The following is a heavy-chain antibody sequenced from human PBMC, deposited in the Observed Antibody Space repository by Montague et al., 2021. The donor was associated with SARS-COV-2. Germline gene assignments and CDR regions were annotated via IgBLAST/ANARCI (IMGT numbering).Heavy chain of an antibody. J-gene: IGHJ4*02. D-gene: IGHD2-21*01. CDR1: DGYFSSGVYE. CDR3: AGHTRSGVIGNYFDP. V-gene: IGHV4-39*01. CDR2: ASYSGST. Sequence: SETLSLTCTVSDGYFSSGVYEWWGWIRQPPGKGLQWIGSASYSGSTAYNPSLKNRVTVSADTYGSQFYLGLPSVTATDTAVYYCAGHTRSGVIGNYFDPWGQGTLVTVSS.